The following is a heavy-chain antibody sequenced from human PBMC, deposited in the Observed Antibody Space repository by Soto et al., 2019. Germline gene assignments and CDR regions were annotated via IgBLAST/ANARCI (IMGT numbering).Heavy chain of an antibody. CDR3: ARQIYDSDTGPNFQYYFDS. Sequence: GESLKISCKGSGYSFAGYWITWVRQKPGKGLEWMGRIDPSDSQTYYSPSFRGHVTISATKSITTVFLQWSSLRASDTAMYYCARQIYDSDTGPNFQYYFDSWGQGTPVIVSS. J-gene: IGHJ4*02. V-gene: IGHV5-10-1*01. CDR2: IDPSDSQT. D-gene: IGHD3-22*01. CDR1: GYSFAGYW.